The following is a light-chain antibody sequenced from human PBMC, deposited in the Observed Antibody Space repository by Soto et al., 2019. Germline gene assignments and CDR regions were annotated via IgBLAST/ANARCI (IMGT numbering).Light chain of an antibody. Sequence: QSVLTQPPSASGTPGQRVTISCSGSSSNIGANPINWYQQLPGTAPKLLIDNNDQRPSGVPVRFSASKSGTSASLAISGLQSEDEADYYCEAWDDSLYGAVLGGGTKLTVL. V-gene: IGLV1-44*01. CDR3: EAWDDSLYGAV. J-gene: IGLJ2*01. CDR2: NND. CDR1: SSNIGANP.